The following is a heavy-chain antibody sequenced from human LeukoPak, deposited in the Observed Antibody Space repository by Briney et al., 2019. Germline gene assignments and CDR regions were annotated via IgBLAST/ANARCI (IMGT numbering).Heavy chain of an antibody. J-gene: IGHJ4*02. Sequence: SQTLSLTCAVSGGSLSSGGYSWSWLRQPPGTGLEWLGYIYHSGSTYYNPSLKSRVTISVDRSKNQFSLKLSSVTAADTAVYHCARGYSSSWLGNYYFDYWGQGTLVTVSS. CDR2: IYHSGST. V-gene: IGHV4-30-2*01. CDR3: ARGYSSSWLGNYYFDY. D-gene: IGHD6-13*01. CDR1: GGSLSSGGYS.